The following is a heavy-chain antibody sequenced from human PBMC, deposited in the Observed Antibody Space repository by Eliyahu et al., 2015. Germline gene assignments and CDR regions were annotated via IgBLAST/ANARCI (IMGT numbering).Heavy chain of an antibody. J-gene: IGHJ4*02. D-gene: IGHD2-2*01. CDR2: ISTSIGTT. CDR3: ARDFAPLYCSSSFCQSETY. CDR1: GYTFNAYG. Sequence: QIHLVQSGPDMKIPGASXNISCKTSGYTFNAYGIRWGRRVPGKGLQWMGWISTSIGTTFYSQKFQGRVTLTAETSTDTAYMELRGLTSDDTAIYYCARDFAPLYCSSSFCQSETYWGQGTLVTVSS. V-gene: IGHV1-18*01.